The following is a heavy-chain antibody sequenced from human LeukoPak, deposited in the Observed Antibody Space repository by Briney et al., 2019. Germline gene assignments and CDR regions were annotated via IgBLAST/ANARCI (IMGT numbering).Heavy chain of an antibody. Sequence: PSETLSLTCAVSGGSISSGGYSWSWIRQPPGKGLEWIGYIYHSGSTYYSPSLKGRVTISVDRSKNQFSLKLSSVTAADTAVYYCARGGITGFDPWGQGTLVTVSS. CDR3: ARGGITGFDP. CDR2: IYHSGST. J-gene: IGHJ5*02. D-gene: IGHD1-14*01. V-gene: IGHV4-30-2*01. CDR1: GGSISSGGYS.